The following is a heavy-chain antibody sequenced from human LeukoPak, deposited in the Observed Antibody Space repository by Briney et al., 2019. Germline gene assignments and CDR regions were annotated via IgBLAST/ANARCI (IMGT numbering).Heavy chain of an antibody. CDR3: ASNPPNTGDFYY. Sequence: ASVKVSCKASGYSFTSYYMHWVRQAPGQGLEWMGIIDPSGGSTNYAQKFHGRVSMTRDTSISTAYMELSSLRSEDTAVYYCASNPPNTGDFYYWGLGSLVTVSS. V-gene: IGHV1-46*01. D-gene: IGHD1-1*01. J-gene: IGHJ4*02. CDR2: IDPSGGST. CDR1: GYSFTSYY.